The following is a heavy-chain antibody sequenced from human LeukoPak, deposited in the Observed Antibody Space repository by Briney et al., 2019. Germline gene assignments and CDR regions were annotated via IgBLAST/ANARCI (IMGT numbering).Heavy chain of an antibody. CDR1: GYTFSSYD. D-gene: IGHD2-8*01. CDR2: MNPNSGNT. J-gene: IGHJ3*02. Sequence: ASVKVSCKASGYTFSSYDINWVRQAPGQGLEWMGWMNPNSGNTGYAQKFQGRVTITRNTSISTAYMELSSLRSEDTAVYYCARLRYCTNGVCYPIPFDIWGQGTMVTVSS. CDR3: ARLRYCTNGVCYPIPFDI. V-gene: IGHV1-8*03.